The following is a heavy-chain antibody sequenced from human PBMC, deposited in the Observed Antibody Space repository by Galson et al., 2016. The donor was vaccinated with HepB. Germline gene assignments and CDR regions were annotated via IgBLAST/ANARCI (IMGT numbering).Heavy chain of an antibody. Sequence: SLRLSCAASGFTFSNHWMHWVRQAPGKGLVWVSRISGDGSSRSYADSVKGRFTISRDNAKNTMYLQMKSLSAEDTAVYYCARGPYSSNFYVGDYLGQGTLVTVSS. V-gene: IGHV3-74*01. CDR3: ARGPYSSNFYVGDY. J-gene: IGHJ4*02. CDR1: GFTFSNHW. D-gene: IGHD6-13*01. CDR2: ISGDGSSR.